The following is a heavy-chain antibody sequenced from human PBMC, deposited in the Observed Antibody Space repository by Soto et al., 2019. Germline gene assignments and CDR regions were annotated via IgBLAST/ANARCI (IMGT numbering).Heavy chain of an antibody. CDR3: ARYSRSSAGYYFGMDV. Sequence: EVQLVESGGGLVQPGGSLRLSCAASGFTFSSYWMHWVRQAPGKGLVWVSRIDSDGSSTTYADSVKGRFTISRDNAKNTLYLQMNSLRAEDTAVYYCARYSRSSAGYYFGMDVWGQGNTVTVSS. V-gene: IGHV3-74*01. J-gene: IGHJ6*02. D-gene: IGHD6-6*01. CDR2: IDSDGSST. CDR1: GFTFSSYW.